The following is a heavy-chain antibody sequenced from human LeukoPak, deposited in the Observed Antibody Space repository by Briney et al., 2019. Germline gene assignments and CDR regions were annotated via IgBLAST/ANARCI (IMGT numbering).Heavy chain of an antibody. CDR3: ARFVWCSSTSCYRPTGMDV. CDR1: GGSVYSGTYY. D-gene: IGHD2-2*01. Sequence: PSETLSLTCIVSGGSVYSGTYYWSWVRQPPGKGLEWIGYVYYSGSTYYNPSLKSRVTISVDTSKNQFSLKLSSVTAADTAVYYCARFVWCSSTSCYRPTGMDVWGQGTTVTVSS. CDR2: VYYSGST. V-gene: IGHV4-61*01. J-gene: IGHJ6*02.